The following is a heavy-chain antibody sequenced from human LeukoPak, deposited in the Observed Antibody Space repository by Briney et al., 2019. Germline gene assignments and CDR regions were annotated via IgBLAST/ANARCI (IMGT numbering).Heavy chain of an antibody. CDR1: GGSISSGGYY. V-gene: IGHV4-31*03. Sequence: SQTLSLTCTVSGGSISSGGYYWSWIRQHPGKGLEWIGYIYYSGSTYYNPSLKSRVTISVDTSKNQFSLKLSSVTAADTAVYYCARETVILTGSEYCFDYWGQGTLVTVSS. J-gene: IGHJ4*02. D-gene: IGHD3-9*01. CDR3: ARETVILTGSEYCFDY. CDR2: IYYSGST.